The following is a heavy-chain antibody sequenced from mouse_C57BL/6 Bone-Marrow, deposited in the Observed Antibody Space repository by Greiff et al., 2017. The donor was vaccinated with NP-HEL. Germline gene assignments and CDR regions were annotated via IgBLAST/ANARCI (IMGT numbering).Heavy chain of an antibody. Sequence: EVMLVESGGGLVQPGGSLKLSCAASGFTFSDYGMAWVRQAPRKGPEWVAFISNLAYSIYYADTVTGRFTISRENAKNTLYLEMSSLRSEDTAMYYCARPHYYSNSFAYWGQGTLVTVSA. D-gene: IGHD2-5*01. V-gene: IGHV5-15*04. CDR3: ARPHYYSNSFAY. J-gene: IGHJ3*01. CDR2: ISNLAYSI. CDR1: GFTFSDYG.